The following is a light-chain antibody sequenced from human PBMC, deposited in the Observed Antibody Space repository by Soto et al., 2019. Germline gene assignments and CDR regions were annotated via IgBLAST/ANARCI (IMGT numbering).Light chain of an antibody. CDR3: QQSYDTPRT. CDR1: KGIGTY. V-gene: IGKV1-39*01. CDR2: AAY. Sequence: DIQMTQSPSSLSASVVDRVTITCRASKGIGTYLNWYQQRPGKAPKLLIYAAYNLQSGVPSRFSGSGSGTDFTLTINGLQDEDFATYSCQQSYDTPRTFGPGTKVDI. J-gene: IGKJ1*01.